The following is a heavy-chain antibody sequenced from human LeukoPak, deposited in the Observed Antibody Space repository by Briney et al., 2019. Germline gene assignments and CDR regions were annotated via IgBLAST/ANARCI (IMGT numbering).Heavy chain of an antibody. J-gene: IGHJ4*02. CDR3: ARVRRWLRLGFDY. CDR2: IYYSGST. D-gene: IGHD5-24*01. CDR1: GGSISSYY. Sequence: SETLSLTCTVSGGSISSYYWSWIRQPPGKGLEWIGYIYYSGSTNYNPSLKSRVTISVDTSKNQFSLKLSSVTAADTAVYYCARVRRWLRLGFDYWGQGTLVTVSS. V-gene: IGHV4-59*01.